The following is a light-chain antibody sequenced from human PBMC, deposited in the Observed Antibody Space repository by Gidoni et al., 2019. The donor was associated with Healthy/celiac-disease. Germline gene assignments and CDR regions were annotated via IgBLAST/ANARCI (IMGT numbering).Light chain of an antibody. CDR3: QQYGSSPTLT. Sequence: EIVLTQSPGTLSLSPGERATLSYRASQSVSSSYLAWYQQKPGQAPRLLIYGASSSATGIPDRFSGSGSGTDFILTIIRLEPEDFAVYYCQQYGSSPTLTFGGGTKVEIK. CDR2: GAS. CDR1: QSVSSSY. V-gene: IGKV3-20*01. J-gene: IGKJ4*01.